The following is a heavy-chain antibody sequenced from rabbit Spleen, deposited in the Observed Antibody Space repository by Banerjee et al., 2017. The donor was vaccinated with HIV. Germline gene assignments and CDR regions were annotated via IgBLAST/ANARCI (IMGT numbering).Heavy chain of an antibody. CDR1: GFSFGSVSW. Sequence: QSLEESGGDLVKPGASLTLTCTASGFSFGSVSWIYWVRQAPGKGLEWIGTIYAGSTGTTDYATWAKGRFTISKTSSTTVTLQMTSLTAADTATYFCARDSGSSFSSYGMDLWGPGTLVTV. CDR2: IYAGSTGTT. CDR3: ARDSGSSFSSYGMDL. D-gene: IGHD8-1*01. J-gene: IGHJ6*01. V-gene: IGHV1S40*01.